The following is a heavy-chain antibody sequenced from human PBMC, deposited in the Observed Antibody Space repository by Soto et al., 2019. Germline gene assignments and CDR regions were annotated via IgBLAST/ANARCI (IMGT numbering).Heavy chain of an antibody. CDR2: FDPEDGET. CDR3: ATDTNKLGYCSGGSCFAFDI. D-gene: IGHD2-15*01. J-gene: IGHJ3*02. V-gene: IGHV1-24*01. CDR1: GYTLTELS. Sequence: ASVKVSCKVSGYTLTELSIHWVRQAPGKGLKWMGGFDPEDGETIYAQKFQGRVTMTEDTSTDTAYMELSSLRSEDTAVYYCATDTNKLGYCSGGSCFAFDIWGQGTMVTVSS.